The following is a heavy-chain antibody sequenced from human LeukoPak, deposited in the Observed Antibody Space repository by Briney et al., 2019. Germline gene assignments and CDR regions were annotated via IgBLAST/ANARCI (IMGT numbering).Heavy chain of an antibody. Sequence: PGGSLRLSCAASGFTFSSYWMSWIRQAPGKGLEWVANIKQDGSEKYYVDSVKGRFTISRDNAKNSLYLQMNSLRAEDTAVYYCTRSFWSGPTDYWGQGTLVTVSS. V-gene: IGHV3-7*01. CDR2: IKQDGSEK. CDR1: GFTFSSYW. CDR3: TRSFWSGPTDY. D-gene: IGHD3-3*01. J-gene: IGHJ4*02.